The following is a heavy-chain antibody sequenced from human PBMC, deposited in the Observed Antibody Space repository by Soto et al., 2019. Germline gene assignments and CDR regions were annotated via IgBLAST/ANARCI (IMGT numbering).Heavy chain of an antibody. CDR1: GLNFSSYA. D-gene: IGHD6-19*01. J-gene: IGHJ4*02. CDR3: AKRPLKQWLVVLDY. Sequence: GGSLRLSCAASGLNFSSYAMSWVRQAPGKGLEWVSAISGSGGSTYYADSVKGRFTISRDNSKNTLYLQMNSLRAEDTAVYYCAKRPLKQWLVVLDYWGQGTLVTVSS. V-gene: IGHV3-23*01. CDR2: ISGSGGST.